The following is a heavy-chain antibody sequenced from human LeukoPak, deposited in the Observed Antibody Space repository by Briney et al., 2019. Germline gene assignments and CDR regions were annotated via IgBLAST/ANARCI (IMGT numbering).Heavy chain of an antibody. CDR2: IIPILGIA. Sequence: GASVKVSCKASGYTFTSSGISWVRQAPGQGLEWMGRIIPILGIANYAQKFQGRVTITADKSTSTAYMELSSLRSEDTAVYYCARVDTAMVIDYWGQGTLVTVSS. CDR1: GYTFTSSG. V-gene: IGHV1-69*04. D-gene: IGHD5-18*01. J-gene: IGHJ4*02. CDR3: ARVDTAMVIDY.